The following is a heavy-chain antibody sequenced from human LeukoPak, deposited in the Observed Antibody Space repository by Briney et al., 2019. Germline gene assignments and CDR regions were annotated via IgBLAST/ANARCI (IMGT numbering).Heavy chain of an antibody. D-gene: IGHD6-13*01. Sequence: PGGSLRLSCEVSGFTFTDYWMNWVRQAPGKGPEWVASIRQDGSEKTYVGSVKGRFTISRDNTKNSLSLQLNGLRAEDTAVYYCARDGTAAGLYFDLWGQGTLVTVSS. CDR2: IRQDGSEK. CDR1: GFTFTDYW. V-gene: IGHV3-7*01. J-gene: IGHJ4*01. CDR3: ARDGTAAGLYFDL.